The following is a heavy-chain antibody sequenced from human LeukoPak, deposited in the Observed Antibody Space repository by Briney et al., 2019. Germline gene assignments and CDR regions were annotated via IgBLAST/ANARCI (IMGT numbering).Heavy chain of an antibody. J-gene: IGHJ3*02. Sequence: ASVKVSCKASGYTFTGYYMHWVRQAPGQGLEWMGRINPNSGGTNYAQKFQGRVTITTDESTSTAYMELSSLRSEDTAVYYCARPTTRWFGELSPDAFDIWGQGTMVTVSS. CDR3: ARPTTRWFGELSPDAFDI. D-gene: IGHD3-10*01. CDR1: GYTFTGYY. V-gene: IGHV1-2*06. CDR2: INPNSGGT.